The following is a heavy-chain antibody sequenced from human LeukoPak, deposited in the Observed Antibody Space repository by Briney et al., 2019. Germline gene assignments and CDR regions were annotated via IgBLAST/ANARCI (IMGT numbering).Heavy chain of an antibody. CDR1: GFTVSSNY. V-gene: IGHV3-53*01. CDR3: ARGEAFDI. Sequence: GGSLRLSCAASGFTVSSNYMSWVRQAPGKGLEWVSVIYSGGSTYYADSVKGRITISRDNSKNTLYLQMNSVRDEDTAVYYCARGEAFDIWGQGTVVTVSS. J-gene: IGHJ3*02. D-gene: IGHD1-26*01. CDR2: IYSGGST.